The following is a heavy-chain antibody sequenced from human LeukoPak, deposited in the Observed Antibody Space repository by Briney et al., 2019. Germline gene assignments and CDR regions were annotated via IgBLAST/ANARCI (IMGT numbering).Heavy chain of an antibody. CDR1: GGSISSGGYY. J-gene: IGHJ3*01. CDR3: ARDPGIAAAGAFDF. CDR2: IYYSGST. V-gene: IGHV4-31*03. D-gene: IGHD6-13*01. Sequence: SQTLSLTCTVSGGSISSGGYYWSWIRQHPGKGLEWIGYIYYSGSTYYNPSLKSRVTISVDTSKNQFSLKLSSVTAADTAVYYCARDPGIAAAGAFDFWGQGTMVTVSS.